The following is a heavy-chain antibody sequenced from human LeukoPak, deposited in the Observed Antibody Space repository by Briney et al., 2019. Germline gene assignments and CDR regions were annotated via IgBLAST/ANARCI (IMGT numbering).Heavy chain of an antibody. Sequence: SETLSLTCGVSGGSFSDYYWTWIRQPPGKGLEWIGESNDNGSTNYNPSLKSRVTISVDTSKNQFSLKLSSVTAADTAVYYCARRGIVGATSSFDYWGQGTLVTVSS. CDR3: ARRGIVGATSSFDY. CDR1: GGSFSDYY. J-gene: IGHJ4*02. CDR2: SNDNGST. D-gene: IGHD1-26*01. V-gene: IGHV4-34*01.